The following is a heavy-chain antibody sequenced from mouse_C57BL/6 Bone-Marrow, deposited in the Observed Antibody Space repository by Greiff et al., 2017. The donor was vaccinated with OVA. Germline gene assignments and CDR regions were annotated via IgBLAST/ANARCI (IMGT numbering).Heavy chain of an antibody. Sequence: EVKLMESGGGLVKPGGSLKLSCAASGFTFSSYAMSWVRQTPEKRLEWVATLSDGGSYTDYPDNVKGRFTISRDNAKNNLYLQMSHLKSEDTAMYYCARDRGCYPSAYWGQGTLVTVSA. D-gene: IGHD2-12*01. CDR2: LSDGGSYT. J-gene: IGHJ3*01. CDR1: GFTFSSYA. V-gene: IGHV5-4*01. CDR3: ARDRGCYPSAY.